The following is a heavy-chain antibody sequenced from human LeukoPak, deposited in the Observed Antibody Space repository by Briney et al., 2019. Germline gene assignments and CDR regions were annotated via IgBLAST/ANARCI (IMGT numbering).Heavy chain of an antibody. CDR2: FYPEDGET. CDR3: ATSILLRYSSRTDY. J-gene: IGHJ4*02. CDR1: GYTLTELS. D-gene: IGHD6-13*01. V-gene: IGHV1-24*01. Sequence: AASVKVSCKVSGYTLTELSMHWVRQAPGKGLEWMGGFYPEDGETIYAQKFQGRVTMTEDTSTDTAYMELSSLRSEDTAVYYCATSILLRYSSRTDYWGQGTLVTVSS.